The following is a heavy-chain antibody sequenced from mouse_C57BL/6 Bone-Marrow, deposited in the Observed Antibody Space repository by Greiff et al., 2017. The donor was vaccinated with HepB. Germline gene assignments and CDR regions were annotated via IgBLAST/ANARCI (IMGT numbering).Heavy chain of an antibody. V-gene: IGHV2-9-1*01. CDR3: ARSLEIRTTVSDY. CDR2: IWTGGGT. J-gene: IGHJ2*01. CDR1: GFSLTSYA. D-gene: IGHD1-1*01. Sequence: VMLVESGPGLVAPSQSLSITCTVSGFSLTSYAISWVRQPPGKGLEWLGVIWTGGGTTYNSALTSRLSISKDNTKSQVFLKMNSLQTDDTARYYCARSLEIRTTVSDYWSQGTTLTVSS.